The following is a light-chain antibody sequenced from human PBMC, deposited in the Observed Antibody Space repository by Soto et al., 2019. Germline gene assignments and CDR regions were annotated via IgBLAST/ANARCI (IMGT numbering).Light chain of an antibody. V-gene: IGLV1-44*01. CDR1: SSNIGTSS. J-gene: IGLJ1*01. Sequence: QSALTQAQSGTGIPGQRVTISCSGSSSNIGTSSVHWFQQLPGTAPKLLISTTNQRPSGVPERFSGSKSGTSASLAISGLQSEDEADYYCAAWDDSLNGHVFGTGTKVTVL. CDR3: AAWDDSLNGHV. CDR2: TTN.